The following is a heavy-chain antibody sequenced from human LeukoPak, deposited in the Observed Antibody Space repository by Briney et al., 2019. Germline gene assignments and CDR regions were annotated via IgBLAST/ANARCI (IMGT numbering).Heavy chain of an antibody. Sequence: PGGALRLSCAASGFTFGSYGIHWVRQAPGKGLEWVAVISHDGGNKYYADSVKGRFTISRDNSKNTLYLQMNSLRAEDTAVYYCAKVNYYDSSGYLDYWGQGTLVTVSS. D-gene: IGHD3-22*01. CDR3: AKVNYYDSSGYLDY. CDR2: ISHDGGNK. J-gene: IGHJ4*02. CDR1: GFTFGSYG. V-gene: IGHV3-30*18.